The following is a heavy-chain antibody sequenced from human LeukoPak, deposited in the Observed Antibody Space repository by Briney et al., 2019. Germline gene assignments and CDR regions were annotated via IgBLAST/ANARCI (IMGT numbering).Heavy chain of an antibody. CDR3: AKGTYYDFWSGYFQN. Sequence: PGGSLRLSCAASGFTFSSYAMSWVRQAPGKGLEWVSAISGSGGSTYYADSVKGRFTISRDNSKNTLYLQMTSLRAEDTAVYYCAKGTYYDFWSGYFQNWGQGTLVTVSS. CDR1: GFTFSSYA. V-gene: IGHV3-23*01. J-gene: IGHJ4*02. D-gene: IGHD3-3*01. CDR2: ISGSGGST.